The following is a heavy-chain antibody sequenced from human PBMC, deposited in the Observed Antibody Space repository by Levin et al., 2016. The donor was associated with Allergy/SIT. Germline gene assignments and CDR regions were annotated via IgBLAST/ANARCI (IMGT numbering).Heavy chain of an antibody. J-gene: IGHJ4*02. Sequence: SETLSLTCTVSGGSISSSSYYWGWIRQPPGKGLEWIGSIYYSGSTYYNPSLKSRVTISVDTSKNQFSLKLSSVTAADTAVYYCARHNARYEQQLVPNFDYWGQGTLVTVSS. CDR2: IYYSGST. V-gene: IGHV4-39*01. CDR1: GGSISSSSYY. CDR3: ARHNARYEQQLVPNFDY. D-gene: IGHD6-13*01.